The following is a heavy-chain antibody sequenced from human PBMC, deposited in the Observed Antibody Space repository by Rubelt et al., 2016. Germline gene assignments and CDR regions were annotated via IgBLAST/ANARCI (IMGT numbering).Heavy chain of an antibody. CDR1: GFTFSSYA. V-gene: IGHV3-30*04. CDR3: AKISSSWYVGPYYFDY. D-gene: IGHD6-13*01. J-gene: IGHJ4*02. CDR2: ISYDGSNE. Sequence: GGGVVQPGRSLRLSCAASGFTFSSYAMHWVRQAPGKGLEWVAVISYDGSNECYADSVKGRFTISRDNSKNTLYLQMNSLRAEDTALYYCAKISSSWYVGPYYFDYWGQGTLVTVSS.